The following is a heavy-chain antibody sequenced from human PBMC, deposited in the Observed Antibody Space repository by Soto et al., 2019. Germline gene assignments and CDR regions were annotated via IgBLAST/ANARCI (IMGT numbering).Heavy chain of an antibody. J-gene: IGHJ6*02. CDR3: ARAVAGTYYYYGVDV. D-gene: IGHD6-19*01. Sequence: PGGSLRLSCAASGFTFSSYAMHWVRQAPGKGLEWVAVISYDGSNKYYADSVRGRFTISRDNSKNTLYLQMNSLRAEDTAVYYCARAVAGTYYYYGVDVWGQGTTVTVSS. V-gene: IGHV3-30-3*01. CDR2: ISYDGSNK. CDR1: GFTFSSYA.